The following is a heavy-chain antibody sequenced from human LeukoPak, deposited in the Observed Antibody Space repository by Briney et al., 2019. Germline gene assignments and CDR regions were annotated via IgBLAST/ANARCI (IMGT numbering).Heavy chain of an antibody. V-gene: IGHV3-66*02. D-gene: IGHD2-2*01. CDR3: ASAKSDCSSTSCPFDY. J-gene: IGHJ4*02. CDR2: IYSGGST. Sequence: GGSLRLSCAASGFTVSSNYMSWVRQAPGKGLEWGSVIYSGGSTYYADSVKGRFTISTDNSKNTLYLQMNSLRAEDTAVYYCASAKSDCSSTSCPFDYWGQGTLVTVSS. CDR1: GFTVSSNY.